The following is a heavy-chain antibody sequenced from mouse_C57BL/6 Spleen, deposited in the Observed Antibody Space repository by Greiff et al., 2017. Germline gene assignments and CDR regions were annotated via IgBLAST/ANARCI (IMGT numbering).Heavy chain of an antibody. D-gene: IGHD4-1*01. Sequence: QVQLQQPGAELVKPGASVKMSCKASGYTFTSYWITWVKQRPGQGLEWIGDIYPGSGSTNYNEKFKSKATLTVDTPSSTAYMQLSSLTSEDSAVYYCARVPLGRGFDYWGQGTTLTVSS. CDR1: GYTFTSYW. CDR2: IYPGSGST. J-gene: IGHJ2*01. CDR3: ARVPLGRGFDY. V-gene: IGHV1-55*01.